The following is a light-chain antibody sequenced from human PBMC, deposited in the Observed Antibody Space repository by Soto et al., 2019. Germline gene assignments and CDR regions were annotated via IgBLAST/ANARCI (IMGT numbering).Light chain of an antibody. V-gene: IGLV1-40*01. CDR2: ANT. Sequence: QSVLTQPPSVSGAPGQRVTISCTGSGSNIGAGYDIHWYQQVPGTAPKPLIYANTNRASGVPDRFSGSKSGTSASLAITGRQAEDEADYYCQSYDTSLSGYVFGPGTKLTVL. CDR3: QSYDTSLSGYV. J-gene: IGLJ1*01. CDR1: GSNIGAGYD.